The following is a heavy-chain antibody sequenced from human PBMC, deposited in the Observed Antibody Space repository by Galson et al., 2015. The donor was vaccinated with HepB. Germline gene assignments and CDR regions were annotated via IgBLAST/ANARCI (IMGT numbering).Heavy chain of an antibody. D-gene: IGHD1-26*01. Sequence: SLRLSCAASVVHWVRQAPGKGLEWVGFISYDGNNKFYADSVKGRFTISRDNSKNTLSVEMSSLRTEDTGVYYCVKVSGEIIVSDPFDLWGQGTLVTVSS. CDR3: VKVSGEIIVSDPFDL. V-gene: IGHV3-30*04. CDR2: ISYDGNNK. CDR1: V. J-gene: IGHJ3*01.